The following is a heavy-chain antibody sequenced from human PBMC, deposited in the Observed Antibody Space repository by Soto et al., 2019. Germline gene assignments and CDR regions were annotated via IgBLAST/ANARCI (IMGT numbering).Heavy chain of an antibody. J-gene: IGHJ5*02. CDR2: IYYSGST. CDR3: ARDDYDFWSGTHRWFDP. V-gene: IGHV4-61*01. D-gene: IGHD3-3*01. Sequence: SETLSLTCTVSGGSVSSGSYYWSWIREPPGKGLEWIGYIYYSGSTNYNPSLKSRVTISVDTSKNQFSLKLSSVTAADTAVYYCARDDYDFWSGTHRWFDPWGQGTLVTVSS. CDR1: GGSVSSGSYY.